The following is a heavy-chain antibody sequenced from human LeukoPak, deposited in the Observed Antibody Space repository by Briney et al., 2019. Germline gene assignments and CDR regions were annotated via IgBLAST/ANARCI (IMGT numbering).Heavy chain of an antibody. CDR3: ARQKTYYYDSSGWY. CDR1: GGSISSGSYY. J-gene: IGHJ4*02. CDR2: IYYSGST. D-gene: IGHD3-22*01. Sequence: PSETLSLTCTVSGGSISSGSYYWSWIRQPAGKGLEWIGSIYYSGSTYYNPSLKSRVTISVDTSKNQFSLKLSSVTAADTALYYCARQKTYYYDSSGWYWGQGTLVTVSS. V-gene: IGHV4-39*01.